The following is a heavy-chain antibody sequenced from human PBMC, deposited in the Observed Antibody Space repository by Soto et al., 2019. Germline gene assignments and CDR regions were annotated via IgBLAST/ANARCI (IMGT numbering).Heavy chain of an antibody. CDR1: GGSISSGGYS. V-gene: IGHV4-30-2*01. CDR2: IYHSGST. D-gene: IGHD3-10*02. Sequence: SETLSLTCAVSGGSISSGGYSWSWIRQPPGKGLEWIGYIYHSGSTYYNPSLKSRVTISVDTSKNQFSLKLSSVTAADTAVYYCARDVRGEFDYWGQGTLVTVSS. CDR3: ARDVRGEFDY. J-gene: IGHJ4*02.